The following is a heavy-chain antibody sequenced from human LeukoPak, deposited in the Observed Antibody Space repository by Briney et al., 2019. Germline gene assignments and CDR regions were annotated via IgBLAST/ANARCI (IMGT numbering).Heavy chain of an antibody. J-gene: IGHJ4*02. D-gene: IGHD3-22*01. Sequence: PSETLSLTCTVSGGSISSYYWSWIRQPPGKGLEWIGYIYYSGSTNYNPSLKSRVTISVDTSKNQISLKLSSVTAADTAVYYCARVKNYYDSSGYPYYFDYWGQGTLVTVSS. CDR2: IYYSGST. CDR3: ARVKNYYDSSGYPYYFDY. V-gene: IGHV4-59*01. CDR1: GGSISSYY.